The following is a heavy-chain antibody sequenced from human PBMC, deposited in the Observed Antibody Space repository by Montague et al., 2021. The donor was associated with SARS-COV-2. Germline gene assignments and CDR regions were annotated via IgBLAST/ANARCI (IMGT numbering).Heavy chain of an antibody. D-gene: IGHD3-16*01. V-gene: IGHV2-70*01. Sequence: PALVKPTQTLTLTCTLSGFSLSTSGMCVSWIRQPPGKALEWLALIDWDDDKYYSPSLKTRLTISKDTSKNQVVLTMTNMDPVDTATYYCATTIYDYVWGTRCEFDYWGQGTLVTVSS. CDR3: ATTIYDYVWGTRCEFDY. CDR1: GFSLSTSGMC. J-gene: IGHJ4*02. CDR2: IDWDDDK.